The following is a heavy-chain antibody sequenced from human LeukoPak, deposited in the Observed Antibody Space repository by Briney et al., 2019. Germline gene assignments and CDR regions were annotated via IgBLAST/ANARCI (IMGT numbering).Heavy chain of an antibody. V-gene: IGHV3-73*01. D-gene: IGHD2-15*01. CDR1: GFTFSGSV. CDR3: TSNYCSGGSCYLY. CDR2: IRSKASNYAT. J-gene: IGHJ4*02. Sequence: GGSLRLSCAASGFTFSGSVMHWVRQASGKGLEWVGRIRSKASNYATAYVASVKGRFTISRDDSKNTAFLQMNSLKTEDTAVYYCTSNYCSGGSCYLYWGQGTLVTVSS.